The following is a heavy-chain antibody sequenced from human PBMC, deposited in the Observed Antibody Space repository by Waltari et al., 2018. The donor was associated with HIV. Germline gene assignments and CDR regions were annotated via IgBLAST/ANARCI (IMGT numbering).Heavy chain of an antibody. Sequence: QVQLQESGPGLVKPSETLSLTCTVSGGSISSYSWSWIRQPAGKGLEWIGRIYTSGSTNYNPSLKSLVTMSVDTSKNQVSLKLSAVTAADTAVYYCARDGKGRETYFDYWGQGTLVTVSS. CDR2: IYTSGST. J-gene: IGHJ4*02. D-gene: IGHD1-1*01. CDR3: ARDGKGRETYFDY. CDR1: GGSISSYS. V-gene: IGHV4-4*07.